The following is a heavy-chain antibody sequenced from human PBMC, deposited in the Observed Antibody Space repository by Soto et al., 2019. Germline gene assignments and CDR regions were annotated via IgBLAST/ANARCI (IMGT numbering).Heavy chain of an antibody. Sequence: ASVKVSCKAPADTFTSYYIHWVRQAPGHGLEWMGIINPNGGSTRFAQTFQGRITMTTDTSTSTVYMELRSLRSEDTALYFCASASSTSWLYYFDYWGQGTRVTVSS. CDR2: INPNGGST. CDR1: ADTFTSYY. V-gene: IGHV1-46*01. J-gene: IGHJ4*02. CDR3: ASASSTSWLYYFDY. D-gene: IGHD2-2*01.